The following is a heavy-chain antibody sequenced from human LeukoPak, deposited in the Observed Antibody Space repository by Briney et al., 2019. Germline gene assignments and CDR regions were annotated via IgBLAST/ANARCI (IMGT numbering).Heavy chain of an antibody. V-gene: IGHV3-30-3*01. CDR2: ISYGGSNK. J-gene: IGHJ5*02. Sequence: PGGSLRLSCAASGFTFSSYAMHWVRQAPGKGLEWVAVISYGGSNKYYADSVKGRFTISRDNSKNTLYLQMNSLRAEDTAVYYCARVLLWFGELSWGQGTLVTVSS. CDR3: ARVLLWFGELS. D-gene: IGHD3-10*01. CDR1: GFTFSSYA.